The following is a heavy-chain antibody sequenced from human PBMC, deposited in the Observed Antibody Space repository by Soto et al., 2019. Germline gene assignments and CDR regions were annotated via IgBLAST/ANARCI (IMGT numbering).Heavy chain of an antibody. Sequence: GVSMRLSCAAAGFTFSDYYMSWIRKAPGKGLEWVSYISSSGSTIYYADSVKGRFTISRDNAKNSLYLQMNSLRAEDTAVYYCALRSGYDGENWFDPWGQGTLVTVSS. D-gene: IGHD5-12*01. J-gene: IGHJ5*02. V-gene: IGHV3-11*01. CDR3: ALRSGYDGENWFDP. CDR2: ISSSGSTI. CDR1: GFTFSDYY.